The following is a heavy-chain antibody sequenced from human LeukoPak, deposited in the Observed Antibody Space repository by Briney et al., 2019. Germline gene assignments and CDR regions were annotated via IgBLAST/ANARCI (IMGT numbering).Heavy chain of an antibody. D-gene: IGHD5-24*01. Sequence: SETLSLTCTVSGGSISSYYWSWIRQPPGKGLEWIGYIYYSGGTNYNPSLKSRVTISVDTSKNQFSLKLSSVTAADTAVYYCARLTIRSNFDYWGQGTLVTVSS. CDR3: ARLTIRSNFDY. CDR2: IYYSGGT. J-gene: IGHJ4*02. V-gene: IGHV4-59*08. CDR1: GGSISSYY.